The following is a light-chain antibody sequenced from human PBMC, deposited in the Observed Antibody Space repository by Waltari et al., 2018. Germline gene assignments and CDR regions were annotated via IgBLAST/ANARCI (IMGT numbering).Light chain of an antibody. CDR2: NVS. CDR1: HGLVYSDGNTY. Sequence: DVVMTQSPLSLPVSLGQPASISCRSSHGLVYSDGNTYLSWFHQRPGQSPRRLSYNVSTRDSGVPDRFTGSGSGTEFTLNINRVEAEDVGIYSCMQASHWPYTFGQGTKLEIK. J-gene: IGKJ2*01. V-gene: IGKV2-30*01. CDR3: MQASHWPYT.